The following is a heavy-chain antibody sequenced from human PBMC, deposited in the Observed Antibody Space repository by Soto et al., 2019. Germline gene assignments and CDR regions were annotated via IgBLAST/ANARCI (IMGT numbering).Heavy chain of an antibody. CDR3: ASPRGEGLGPFDY. Sequence: PSETLSLTCAVYGGSFSGYYWSWIRQPPGKGLEWIGEINHSGSTNYNPSLKSRVTISVDTSKNQFSLKLSSVTAADTAVYYCASPRGEGLGPFDYWGQGTLVTVS. V-gene: IGHV4-34*01. CDR2: INHSGST. D-gene: IGHD7-27*01. CDR1: GGSFSGYY. J-gene: IGHJ4*02.